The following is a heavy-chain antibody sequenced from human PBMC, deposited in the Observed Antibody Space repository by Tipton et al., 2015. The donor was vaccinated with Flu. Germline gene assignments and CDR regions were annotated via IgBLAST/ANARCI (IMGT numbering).Heavy chain of an antibody. CDR2: IYYSGST. Sequence: TLSLTCTVSGGSISSSSYYWGWIRQPPGKGLEWIGSIYYSGSTYYNPSLKSRVTISLDTSKNQFSLKLSSVTAADTAVYYCATLRGPNRGGDYWGQGTLVTVSS. D-gene: IGHD3-10*01. CDR3: ATLRGPNRGGDY. J-gene: IGHJ4*02. V-gene: IGHV4-39*07. CDR1: GGSISSSSYY.